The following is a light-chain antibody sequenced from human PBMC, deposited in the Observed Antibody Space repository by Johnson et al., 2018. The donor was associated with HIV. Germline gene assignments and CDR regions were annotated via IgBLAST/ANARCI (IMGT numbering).Light chain of an antibody. CDR1: SSNIGNNY. J-gene: IGLJ1*01. CDR3: GTWDSSLSALYV. V-gene: IGLV1-51*02. CDR2: ENN. Sequence: QSVLTQPPSVSAAPGQKVTISCSGSSSNIGNNYVSWYQQLPGTAPKLLIYENNKRPSGIPDRFSGSKSGTSATMGITGLQTWDEADYYCGTWDSSLSALYVFGTGTKVTVL.